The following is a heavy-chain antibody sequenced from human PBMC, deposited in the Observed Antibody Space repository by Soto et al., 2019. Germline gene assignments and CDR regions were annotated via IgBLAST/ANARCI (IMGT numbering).Heavy chain of an antibody. Sequence: YRKTAGYTERGYIFLWVRQAKEQGLEWMGWTNPNSGGTNYAQKFQGRVTMTRDTSISTAYMELSRLRSDDTAVYYCASKVRGVMYYYGMDVWGQGTTVIVFS. CDR1: GYTERGYI. V-gene: IGHV1-2*02. CDR3: ASKVRGVMYYYGMDV. CDR2: TNPNSGGT. J-gene: IGHJ6*02. D-gene: IGHD3-10*01.